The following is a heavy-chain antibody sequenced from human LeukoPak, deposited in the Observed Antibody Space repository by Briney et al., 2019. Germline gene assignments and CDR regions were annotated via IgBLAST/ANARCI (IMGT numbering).Heavy chain of an antibody. D-gene: IGHD3-10*01. CDR2: INHSGST. CDR3: ARGWKGYYGSGSPPGWFDP. CDR1: GGFFSGYY. J-gene: IGHJ5*02. Sequence: PSETLSLTCAVYGGFFSGYYWSWIRQPPGKGLEWIGEINHSGSTNYNPSLKSRVTISVDTSKNQFSLKLSSVTAADTAVYYCARGWKGYYGSGSPPGWFDPWGQGTLVTVSP. V-gene: IGHV4-34*01.